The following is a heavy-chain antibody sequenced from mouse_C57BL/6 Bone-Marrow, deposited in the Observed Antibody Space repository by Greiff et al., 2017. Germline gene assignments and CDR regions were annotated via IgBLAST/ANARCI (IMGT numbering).Heavy chain of an antibody. D-gene: IGHD2-3*01. Sequence: QVQLQQPGAELVRPGTSVKLSCTASGYTFTSYWMHWVKQRPGQGLEWIGVIDPSDSYTNYNQKFKGKATLPVDTASSTAYMQLSSLTSEDSAVYYCARDGYYWFAYWGQGTLVTVSA. CDR1: GYTFTSYW. CDR2: IDPSDSYT. CDR3: ARDGYYWFAY. J-gene: IGHJ3*01. V-gene: IGHV1-59*01.